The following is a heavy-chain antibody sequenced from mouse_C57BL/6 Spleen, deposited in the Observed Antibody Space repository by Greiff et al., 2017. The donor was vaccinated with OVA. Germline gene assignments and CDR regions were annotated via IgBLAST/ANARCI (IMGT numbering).Heavy chain of an antibody. V-gene: IGHV1-75*01. J-gene: IGHJ1*03. CDR3: ARSHYYGSSYGYCDV. CDR2: IFPGSGST. D-gene: IGHD1-1*01. CDR1: GYTFTDYY. Sequence: VQLQQSGPELVKPGASVKISCKASGYTFTDYYINWVKQRPGQGLEWIGWIFPGSGSTYYNEKFKGKATLTVDKSSSTAYMLLSSLTSEDSAVYVCARSHYYGSSYGYCDVWGTGTTVTVSS.